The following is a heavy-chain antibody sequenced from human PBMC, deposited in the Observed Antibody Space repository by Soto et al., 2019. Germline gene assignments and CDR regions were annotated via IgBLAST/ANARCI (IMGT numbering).Heavy chain of an antibody. V-gene: IGHV4-34*01. CDR2: INHSGST. J-gene: IGHJ5*02. Sequence: QVQLQQWGAGLLKPSETLSLTCAVYGGSFSGYYWSWIRQPPGKGLEWIGEINHSGSTNYNPSLKSRVTISVDTSKNQFSLKLSSVTAADTAVYYCARGGPSYSSGLNWFDPWGQGTLVTVSS. CDR1: GGSFSGYY. CDR3: ARGGPSYSSGLNWFDP. D-gene: IGHD6-19*01.